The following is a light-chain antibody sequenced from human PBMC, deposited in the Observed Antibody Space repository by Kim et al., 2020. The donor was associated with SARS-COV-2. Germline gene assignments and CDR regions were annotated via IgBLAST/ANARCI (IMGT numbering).Light chain of an antibody. J-gene: IGKJ4*01. V-gene: IGKV3-15*01. CDR2: GAS. CDR1: QGVSDN. Sequence: IVMTQSPATLSVSPGERVTLSCRASQGVSDNLAWYQQKPGQAPRLLIYGASTRATGTPARFSGSGSGTEFTLDISSLQSEDFAVYYCQQYENWPPVTFGGGTKVEIK. CDR3: QQYENWPPVT.